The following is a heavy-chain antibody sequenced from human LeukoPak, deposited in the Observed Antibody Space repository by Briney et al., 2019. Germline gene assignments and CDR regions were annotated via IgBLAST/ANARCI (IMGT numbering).Heavy chain of an antibody. CDR2: IRYDGSNK. CDR3: AKDRLPGIQLWSSFDY. D-gene: IGHD5-18*01. Sequence: GGSLRLSCAASGFTFSSYGMHWVRQAPGKGLEWVAFIRYDGSNKYYADSVKGRFTISRDNSKNTLYLQMNSLRAEDTAVYYCAKDRLPGIQLWSSFDYWGQGTLVTVSS. V-gene: IGHV3-30*02. J-gene: IGHJ4*02. CDR1: GFTFSSYG.